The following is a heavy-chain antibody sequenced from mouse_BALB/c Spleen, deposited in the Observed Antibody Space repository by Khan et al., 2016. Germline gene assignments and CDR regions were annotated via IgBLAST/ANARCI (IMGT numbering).Heavy chain of an antibody. D-gene: IGHD2-4*01. CDR1: GFSLTSNG. CDR3: ARKGGYFDYDCALDY. V-gene: IGHV2-2*01. Sequence: QVQLKESGPGLVQPSQSLSITCTVSGFSLTSNGVHWVRQSPGKGLEWLGVIWSGGSTDYNAAFISRLSISKDNFKSQVFFKMNSLQADDTAIYNCARKGGYFDYDCALDYWGEGTSVTVSS. CDR2: IWSGGST. J-gene: IGHJ4*01.